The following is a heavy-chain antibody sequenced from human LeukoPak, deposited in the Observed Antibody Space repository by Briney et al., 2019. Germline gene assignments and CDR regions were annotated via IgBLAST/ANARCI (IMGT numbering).Heavy chain of an antibody. Sequence: GASVKVSCKASGGTFSSYAISWVRQAPGQGLEWMGRIIPILGIANYAQKFQGRVTITADKSTSTAYMELSSLRSEDTAVYYCARDQPSWSSGSYYHPYYFDYWGQGTLVTVSS. J-gene: IGHJ4*02. V-gene: IGHV1-69*04. CDR3: ARDQPSWSSGSYYHPYYFDY. D-gene: IGHD1-26*01. CDR2: IIPILGIA. CDR1: GGTFSSYA.